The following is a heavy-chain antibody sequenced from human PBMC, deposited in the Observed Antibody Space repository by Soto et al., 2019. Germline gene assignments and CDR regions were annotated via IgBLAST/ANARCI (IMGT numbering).Heavy chain of an antibody. Sequence: QVQLVQSGAEVKKSGASVKVSCKASGYTFTSYGISWVRQAPGQGLEWMGWISAYNGNINYAQNLQDRVTMTTDTTTSTADMELRSLRSDDTAVYFCARVGNYGSGSYRYWGQGTLVTVSS. CDR3: ARVGNYGSGSYRY. J-gene: IGHJ4*02. CDR1: GYTFTSYG. V-gene: IGHV1-18*01. CDR2: ISAYNGNI. D-gene: IGHD3-10*01.